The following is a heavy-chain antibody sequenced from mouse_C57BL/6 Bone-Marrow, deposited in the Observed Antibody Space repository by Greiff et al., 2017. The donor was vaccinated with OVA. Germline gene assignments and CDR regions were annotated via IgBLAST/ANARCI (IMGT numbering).Heavy chain of an antibody. V-gene: IGHV1-82*01. Sequence: VQLQQSGPELVKPGASVKISCKASGYAFSSSWMNWVKQRPGKGLEWIGRIYPGDGDTNYNGKFKGKATLTADKSSSTAYMQLSSLTSEDSAVYFCARKNYGSSPLYWYFDVWGTGTTVTVSS. CDR1: GYAFSSSW. D-gene: IGHD1-1*01. CDR3: ARKNYGSSPLYWYFDV. J-gene: IGHJ1*03. CDR2: IYPGDGDT.